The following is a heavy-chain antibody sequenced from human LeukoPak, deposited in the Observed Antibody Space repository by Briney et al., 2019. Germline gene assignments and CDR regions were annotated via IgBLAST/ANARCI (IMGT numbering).Heavy chain of an antibody. CDR2: ISGSGGHA. J-gene: IGHJ4*02. D-gene: IGHD3-22*01. V-gene: IGHV3-23*01. Sequence: GGSLRLSCAASGFKFADYAMHWVRQIPGKGPEWVSSISGSGGHAYFADSVKGRFTISRDNSKNTLDLQMNSLKVEDTAVYYCAKFRYHSNDNNYLDFNYWGQGTLVTVSS. CDR1: GFKFADYA. CDR3: AKFRYHSNDNNYLDFNY.